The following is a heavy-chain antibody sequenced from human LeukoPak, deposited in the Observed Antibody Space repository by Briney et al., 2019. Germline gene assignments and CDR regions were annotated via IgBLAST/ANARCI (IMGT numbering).Heavy chain of an antibody. D-gene: IGHD3-10*01. CDR3: AKGGPHYGSGSYYAFDY. V-gene: IGHV4-39*01. Sequence: SETLSLTCTVSGGSITSRSYYWVWIRQPPGKGLEWIGYIYYSGSTNYNPSLKSRVAISVDTSKNQFSLKLSSVTAADTAVYYCAKGGPHYGSGSYYAFDYWGQGTLVTVSS. CDR1: GGSITSRSYY. J-gene: IGHJ4*02. CDR2: IYYSGST.